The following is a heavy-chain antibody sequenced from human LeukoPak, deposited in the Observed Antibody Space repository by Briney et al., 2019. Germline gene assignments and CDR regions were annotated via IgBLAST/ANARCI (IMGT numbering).Heavy chain of an antibody. CDR3: ARLGSTFDI. D-gene: IGHD2-2*01. CDR1: GGSISSSNW. V-gene: IGHV4-4*02. J-gene: IGHJ3*02. CDR2: IFYSGGS. Sequence: SETLSLTCAVSGGSISSSNWWSWVRQPPGKGLEWIGYIFYSGGSNYNPSLKSRVTISVDTSKNHFSLKLSSVTAADTAVYYCARLGSTFDIWGQGTMVTVSS.